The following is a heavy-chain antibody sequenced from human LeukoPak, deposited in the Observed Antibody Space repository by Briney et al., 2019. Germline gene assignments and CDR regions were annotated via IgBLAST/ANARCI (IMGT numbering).Heavy chain of an antibody. CDR3: GRFGYVAGIDL. J-gene: IGHJ4*02. D-gene: IGHD6-19*01. CDR1: GFSFNSYW. Sequence: GGSLRLSCAASGFSFNSYWMTWVRQAPGRGLEWVANIDPAGTDTYYVDPVKGRFIIPRDNAKNLVYLQMNTLRAEDTAVYSCGRFGYVAGIDLRGQGTLVTVSS. CDR2: IDPAGTDT. V-gene: IGHV3-7*01.